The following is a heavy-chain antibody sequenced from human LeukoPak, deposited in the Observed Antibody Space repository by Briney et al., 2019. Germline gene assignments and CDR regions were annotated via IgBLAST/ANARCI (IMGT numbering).Heavy chain of an antibody. J-gene: IGHJ4*02. CDR1: GFTFSTYW. D-gene: IGHD6-6*01. V-gene: IGHV3-7*01. CDR3: ARGGAARPDF. CDR2: VRGDGGEK. Sequence: GGSLRLSCAASGFTFSTYWMNWFRQTPGKGLEWVAKVRGDGGEKDHVASVKGRFTISRDNAKNSLYLQMNSLRVEDTAIYYCARGGAARPDFWGQGTLVTVSS.